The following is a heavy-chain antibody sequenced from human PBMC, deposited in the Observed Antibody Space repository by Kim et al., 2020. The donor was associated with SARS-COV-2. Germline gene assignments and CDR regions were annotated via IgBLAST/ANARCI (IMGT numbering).Heavy chain of an antibody. V-gene: IGHV1-24*01. CDR2: FDPEDGET. J-gene: IGHJ6*02. Sequence: ASVKVSCKVSGYTLTELSMHWVRQAPGKGLEWMGGFDPEDGETIYAQKFQGRVTMTEDTSTDTAYMELSSLRSEDTAVYYCATGELGMNNYYYYYGMDVWGQGTTVTVSS. CDR3: ATGELGMNNYYYYYGMDV. CDR1: GYTLTELS. D-gene: IGHD7-27*01.